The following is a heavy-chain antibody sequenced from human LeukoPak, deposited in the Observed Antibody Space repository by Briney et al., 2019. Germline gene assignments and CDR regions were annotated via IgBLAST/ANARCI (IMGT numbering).Heavy chain of an antibody. D-gene: IGHD3-22*01. Sequence: ASVKVSCKVSGYTFTDYYMHWVQHAPGKGLEWMGLVDPEDGETIYAEKFQGRVTITADTSTDTAYMELSSLRSEDTAVYYCATSDSSGYYYLPDDYWGQGTLVTVSS. CDR2: VDPEDGET. CDR1: GYTFTDYY. V-gene: IGHV1-69-2*01. CDR3: ATSDSSGYYYLPDDY. J-gene: IGHJ4*02.